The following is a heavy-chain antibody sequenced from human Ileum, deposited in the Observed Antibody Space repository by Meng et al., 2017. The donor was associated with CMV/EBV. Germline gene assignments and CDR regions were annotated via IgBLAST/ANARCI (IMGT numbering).Heavy chain of an antibody. CDR1: GYTFTSTF. CDR2: INPSGGST. D-gene: IGHD6-13*01. Sequence: VSVKVSCKASGYTFTSTFMHWVRQAPGQGLEWMGVINPSGGSTIYAQKFRGRLTMTRDTSTTTDYMELSSLRSDDTAVYYCARDQSQNDDSWWLDTWGQGTLVTVSS. V-gene: IGHV1-46*01. CDR3: ARDQSQNDDSWWLDT. J-gene: IGHJ5*02.